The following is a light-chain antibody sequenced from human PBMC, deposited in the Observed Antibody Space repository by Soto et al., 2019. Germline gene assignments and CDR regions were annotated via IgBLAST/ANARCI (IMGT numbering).Light chain of an antibody. CDR3: HQYGSSPPYT. Sequence: EIVLTQSPGTLSSSPGVRATVSCRASQSLSRSYLSWYQQKPGQAPRLLIYAASARATGIPDRFSGSGSGTDFTLTISRLEPEEFAVYYCHQYGSSPPYTFGQGTKLEIK. CDR1: QSLSRSY. V-gene: IGKV3-20*01. J-gene: IGKJ2*01. CDR2: AAS.